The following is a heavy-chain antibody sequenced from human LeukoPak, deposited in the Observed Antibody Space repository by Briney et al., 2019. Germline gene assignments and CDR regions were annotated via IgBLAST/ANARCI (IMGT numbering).Heavy chain of an antibody. CDR1: GFTFSSYW. CDR3: ARDGLAYCGGDCYPPVDY. V-gene: IGHV3-7*01. J-gene: IGHJ4*02. Sequence: GGSLRLSCAASGFTFSSYWMSWVRQAPGKGLEWVANIKQDGSESYYVDSVKGRFTFSRDNAKNSLYLQMNSLRAEDTAVYYCARDGLAYCGGDCYPPVDYWGQGTLVTVSS. CDR2: IKQDGSES. D-gene: IGHD2-21*02.